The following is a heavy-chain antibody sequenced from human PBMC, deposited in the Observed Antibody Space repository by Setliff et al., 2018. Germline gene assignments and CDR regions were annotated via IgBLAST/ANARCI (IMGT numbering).Heavy chain of an antibody. D-gene: IGHD1-26*01. J-gene: IGHJ4*02. CDR3: ARDNTMVGATDY. Sequence: SETLSLTCNVSGGFTSSFYWSWIRQAPGKGLEWIGYVDHSGSTNFSPSLKSRVTISVDTSKNQFSLRLRSVTAADTAVYFCARDNTMVGATDYWGLGTLVTVSS. V-gene: IGHV4-59*12. CDR2: VDHSGST. CDR1: GGFTSSFY.